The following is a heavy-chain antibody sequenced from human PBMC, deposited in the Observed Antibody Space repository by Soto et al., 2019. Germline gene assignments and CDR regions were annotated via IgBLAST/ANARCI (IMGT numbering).Heavy chain of an antibody. CDR2: IWYDGSNK. V-gene: IGHV3-33*01. Sequence: GGSLRLSCAASGFTFSSYGMHWVRQAPGKGLEWVAVIWYDGSNKYYADSVKGRFTISRDNSKNTLYLQVNSLRAEDTAVYYCASTWIQLWLLVYWGQGTLVTVSS. D-gene: IGHD5-18*01. J-gene: IGHJ4*02. CDR1: GFTFSSYG. CDR3: ASTWIQLWLLVY.